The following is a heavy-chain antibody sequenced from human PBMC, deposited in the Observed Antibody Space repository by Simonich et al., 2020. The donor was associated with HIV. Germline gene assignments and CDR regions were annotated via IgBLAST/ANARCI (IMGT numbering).Heavy chain of an antibody. Sequence: EVQLVESGGGLVQPGRSLSVSCAAYGFTFDDYAMHWVRQAPGKGVGWVSGISWNSVSIGYADSVKGRFTISRDNAKNSLYLQMNSLRAEDTALYYCAKDKGAYYGSGSPVYWGQGTLVTVSS. CDR2: ISWNSVSI. V-gene: IGHV3-9*01. D-gene: IGHD3-10*01. J-gene: IGHJ4*02. CDR1: GFTFDDYA. CDR3: AKDKGAYYGSGSPVY.